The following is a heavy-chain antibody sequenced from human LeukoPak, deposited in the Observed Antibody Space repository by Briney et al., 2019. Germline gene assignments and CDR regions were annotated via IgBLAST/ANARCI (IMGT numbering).Heavy chain of an antibody. V-gene: IGHV3-23*01. Sequence: TGGSLRLSCAASGFTFSSYAMSWVRQAPGKGLVWVSRISPTGSTTSYADSVKGRFTVSRDNAKNTLYLQVNNLRAEDTAVYYCAKFTHSYYYYGMDVWGQGTTVTVSS. J-gene: IGHJ6*02. D-gene: IGHD2-21*01. CDR2: ISPTGSTT. CDR3: AKFTHSYYYYGMDV. CDR1: GFTFSSYA.